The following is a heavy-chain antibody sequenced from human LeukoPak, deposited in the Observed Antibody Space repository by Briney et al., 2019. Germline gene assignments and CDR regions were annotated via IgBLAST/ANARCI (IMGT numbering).Heavy chain of an antibody. D-gene: IGHD4-17*01. V-gene: IGHV3-66*01. CDR1: GFTFSNAW. J-gene: IGHJ4*02. CDR2: IYSGGST. CDR3: ARDADYGDYPY. Sequence: PGGSLRLSCAASGFTFSNAWMSWVRQAPGKGLEWVSVIYSGGSTYYADSVKGRFTISRDNSKNTLYLQMNSLRAEDTAVYYCARDADYGDYPYWGQGTLVTVSS.